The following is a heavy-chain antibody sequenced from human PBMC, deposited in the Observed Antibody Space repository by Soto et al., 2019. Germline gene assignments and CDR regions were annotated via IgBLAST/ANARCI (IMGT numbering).Heavy chain of an antibody. Sequence: GGSLRLSCAASGFTFSHYSMHWVRQAPGKGLEWISYISTSSTATYYADSVKSRFTVSRDNGNKLLFLQMNSLTDEDTAVYYCARESLQFYDSDGLHASWGLGTLVTVSS. V-gene: IGHV3-48*02. CDR2: ISTSSTAT. D-gene: IGHD3-22*01. CDR1: GFTFSHYS. CDR3: ARESLQFYDSDGLHAS. J-gene: IGHJ4*02.